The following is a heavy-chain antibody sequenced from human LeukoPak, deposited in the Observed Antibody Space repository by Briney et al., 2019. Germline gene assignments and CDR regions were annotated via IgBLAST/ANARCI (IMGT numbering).Heavy chain of an antibody. CDR3: ARGYIWGSYGFDY. Sequence: GGSLRLSCAASGFTFSSYEMNWVRQAPGKGLEWVSYISSSGNTTYYADSVKGRFTISRDNAKNSLYLQMNSLRAEDTAVYYCARGYIWGSYGFDYWGQGTLVTVSS. CDR1: GFTFSSYE. D-gene: IGHD3-16*01. CDR2: ISSSGNTT. V-gene: IGHV3-48*03. J-gene: IGHJ4*02.